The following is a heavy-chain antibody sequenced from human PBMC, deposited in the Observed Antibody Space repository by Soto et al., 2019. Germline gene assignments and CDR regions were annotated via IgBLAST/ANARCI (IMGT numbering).Heavy chain of an antibody. Sequence: QVQLVQSGAEVKKPGSSVKVSCKASGGTFSSYAISWVRQAPGQGLEWMGGIIPIFGTANYAQKFQGRVTITADESTSTAYMELSSLRSEDTAVYYCARASGHYYDSSGYLHYFDYWGQGTLVTVPS. CDR3: ARASGHYYDSSGYLHYFDY. D-gene: IGHD3-22*01. V-gene: IGHV1-69*01. CDR1: GGTFSSYA. J-gene: IGHJ4*02. CDR2: IIPIFGTA.